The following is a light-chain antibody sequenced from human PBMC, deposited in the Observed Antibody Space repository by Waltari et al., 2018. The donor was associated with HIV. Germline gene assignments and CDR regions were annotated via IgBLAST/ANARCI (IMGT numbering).Light chain of an antibody. CDR3: CSYTKLTTHYVL. CDR2: GFS. V-gene: IGLV2-14*03. CDR1: TTDIGGYNY. Sequence: QSALTQPASVSGSPGQSITISCNGTTTDIGGYNYVSWYQRHPDKAPKHIIFGFSNRPSGISSRFSGSKSGNTASLTISGLQAEDEADYYCCSYTKLTTHYVLFGGGTKLTVL. J-gene: IGLJ2*01.